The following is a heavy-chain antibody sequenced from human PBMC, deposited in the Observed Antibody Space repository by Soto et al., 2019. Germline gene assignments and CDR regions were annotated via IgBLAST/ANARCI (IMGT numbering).Heavy chain of an antibody. Sequence: SETLSLTCTVSGGSISSRSYYWGWLRQPPGKGLEWIGSIYYSGSTNYNPSLKSRVTISVDTSKNQFSLKLSSVTAADTAVYYCARDGGNYDILTGYYRTDWFDPWGQGTLVTVSS. V-gene: IGHV4-39*07. CDR1: GGSISSRSYY. CDR2: IYYSGST. D-gene: IGHD3-9*01. CDR3: ARDGGNYDILTGYYRTDWFDP. J-gene: IGHJ5*02.